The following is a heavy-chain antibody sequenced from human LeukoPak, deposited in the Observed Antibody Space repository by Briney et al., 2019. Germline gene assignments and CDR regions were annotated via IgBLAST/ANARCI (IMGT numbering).Heavy chain of an antibody. CDR2: MSYSGST. CDR1: GGSITNYY. D-gene: IGHD2-21*02. CDR3: ARVPARRVVTTPTYFDY. Sequence: SETLSLTCTVSGGSITNYYWSWIRQPPGKGLEWIGYMSYSGSTNYNPSLNSPVSISVGTSKNQFSLKLSSVTAADTAVYYCARVPARRVVTTPTYFDYWGQGTLVTVSS. J-gene: IGHJ4*01. V-gene: IGHV4-59*01.